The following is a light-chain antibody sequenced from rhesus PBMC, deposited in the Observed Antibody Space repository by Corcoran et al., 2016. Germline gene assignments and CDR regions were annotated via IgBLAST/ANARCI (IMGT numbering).Light chain of an antibody. V-gene: IGLV2-13*03. J-gene: IGLJ1*01. CDR3: HSYASSGTYI. CDR1: SSDIGGYNR. CDR2: EVR. Sequence: QAAPTQSPSVSGSPGQSVTISCTGTSSDIGGYNRVSWYQQYPGKAPKFLIYEVRKRPSGVSDRFSGSKSGNTASLTISGLQAEDDADYYCHSYASSGTYIFGSGTRLTVL.